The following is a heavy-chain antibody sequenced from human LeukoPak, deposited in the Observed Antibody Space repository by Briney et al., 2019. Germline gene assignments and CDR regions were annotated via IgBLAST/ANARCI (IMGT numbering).Heavy chain of an antibody. D-gene: IGHD3-3*01. J-gene: IGHJ4*02. Sequence: SETLSLTCSVXGXXXTXPTXXXXXXXXXXXGXXLXXXGSIXSTGSATLNPSLKSRVTMSLDTSKSQFSLKLSSVTAEDSAVYYCARFKSGGFSYFDSWGQGTLVAVSS. CDR1: GXXXTXPTXX. V-gene: IGHV4-61*01. CDR2: IXSTGSA. CDR3: ARFKSGGFSYFDS.